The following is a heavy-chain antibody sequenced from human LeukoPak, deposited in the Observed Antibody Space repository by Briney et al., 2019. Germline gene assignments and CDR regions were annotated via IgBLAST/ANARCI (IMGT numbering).Heavy chain of an antibody. V-gene: IGHV3-48*03. CDR1: GFTFSSYE. Sequence: PGGSLRLSCAASGFTFSSYEMNWGRQAPGKGLEWVSYISSRDSIIYYADSVKGRFTISRDNAKNSLYLQMNSLRAEDTAVYYCAITADYYDSSGPPQGFDPWGQGTLVTVSS. J-gene: IGHJ5*02. D-gene: IGHD3-22*01. CDR2: ISSRDSII. CDR3: AITADYYDSSGPPQGFDP.